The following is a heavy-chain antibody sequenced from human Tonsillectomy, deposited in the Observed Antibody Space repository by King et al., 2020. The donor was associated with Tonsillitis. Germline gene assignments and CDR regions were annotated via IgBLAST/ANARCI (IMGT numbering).Heavy chain of an antibody. CDR2: ISWNSGSI. V-gene: IGHV3-9*01. CDR3: AKDLGGSGRYAAYYFDY. CDR1: GFTFDDYA. Sequence: VQLVESGGGLVQPGRSLRLSCAASGFTFDDYAMHWVRQAPGKGLEWVSGISWNSGSIGYADSVKGRFTISRDNAKNSLYLQMSSLRAEDTALYYCAKDLGGSGRYAAYYFDYWGQGTLVTVSS. D-gene: IGHD3-16*01. J-gene: IGHJ4*02.